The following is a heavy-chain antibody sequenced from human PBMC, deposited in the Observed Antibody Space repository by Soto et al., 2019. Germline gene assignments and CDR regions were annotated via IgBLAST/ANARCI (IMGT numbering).Heavy chain of an antibody. V-gene: IGHV4-34*01. J-gene: IGHJ6*02. CDR2: INHSGST. Sequence: SETLSLTCAVYGGSFSGYYWSWIRQPPGKGPEWIGEINHSGSTNYNPSLKSRVTISVDTSKNQFSLKLSSVTAADTAVYYCARATFGELLFFTDYYYYGMDVWGQGTTVTVSS. D-gene: IGHD3-10*01. CDR1: GGSFSGYY. CDR3: ARATFGELLFFTDYYYYGMDV.